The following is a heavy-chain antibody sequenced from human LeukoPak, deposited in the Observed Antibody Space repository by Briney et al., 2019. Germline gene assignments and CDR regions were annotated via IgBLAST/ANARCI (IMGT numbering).Heavy chain of an antibody. Sequence: GASVKVSCKASGYTFTGYYMHWVRQAPGQGLEWMGWINPNSGGTNYAQKFQGRVTMTRDTSISTAYMELSRLRSDDTAVYYCARTWSLIAARRWVNWFDPWGQGTLVTVSS. V-gene: IGHV1-2*02. CDR1: GYTFTGYY. D-gene: IGHD6-6*01. CDR3: ARTWSLIAARRWVNWFDP. CDR2: INPNSGGT. J-gene: IGHJ5*02.